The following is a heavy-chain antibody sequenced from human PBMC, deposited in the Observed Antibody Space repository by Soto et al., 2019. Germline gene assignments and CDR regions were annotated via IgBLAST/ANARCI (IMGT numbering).Heavy chain of an antibody. Sequence: EVQLVESGGGLVKPGGSLRLSCAASGFTFSSYSMNWVRQAPGKGLEWVSSISSSSSYIYYADSVKGRFTISRDNAKNSLYRQMNGRGAEDRAVFSCARVLGYTWSAPGAQGPLVTVSS. J-gene: IGHJ5*02. CDR1: GFTFSSYS. CDR2: ISSSSSYI. V-gene: IGHV3-21*01. CDR3: ARVLGYTWSAP. D-gene: IGHD3-16*01.